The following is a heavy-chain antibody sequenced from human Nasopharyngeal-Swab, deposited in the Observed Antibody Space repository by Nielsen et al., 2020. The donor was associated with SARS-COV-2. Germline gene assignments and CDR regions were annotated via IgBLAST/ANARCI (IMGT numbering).Heavy chain of an antibody. J-gene: IGHJ4*02. V-gene: IGHV3-30-3*01. CDR2: ISYDGSNK. CDR3: ASNGIRFLEWLLAQPLDY. D-gene: IGHD3-3*01. Sequence: VRQAPGKGLEWVAVISYDGSNKYYADSVKGRFTISRDNSKNTLYLQMNSLRAEDTAVHYCASNGIRFLEWLLAQPLDYWGQGTLVTVSS.